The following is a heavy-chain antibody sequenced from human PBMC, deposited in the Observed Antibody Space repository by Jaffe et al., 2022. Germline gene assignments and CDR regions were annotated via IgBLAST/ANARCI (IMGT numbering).Heavy chain of an antibody. J-gene: IGHJ6*04. CDR3: AKDHPGSLDV. CDR1: GFTFSSYG. V-gene: IGHV3-30*02. D-gene: IGHD3-10*01. CDR2: IRYDGSNK. Sequence: QVQLVESGGGVVQPGGSLRLSCAASGFTFSSYGMHWVRQAPGKGLEWVAFIRYDGSNKYYADSVKGRFTISRDNSKNTLYLQMNSLRAEDTAVYYCAKDHPGSLDVWGKGTTVTVSS.